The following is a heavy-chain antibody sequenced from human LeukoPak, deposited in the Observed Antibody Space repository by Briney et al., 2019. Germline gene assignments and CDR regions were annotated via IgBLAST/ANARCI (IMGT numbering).Heavy chain of an antibody. D-gene: IGHD3-10*01. V-gene: IGHV4-34*01. Sequence: SETLSLTCAVYGGSFSGYYWSWIRQPPGKGLEWIGEINRSGSTNYNPSLKSRVTISVDTPKNQFSLKLSSVTAADTAVYYCARGSWGPHYYGSGSYVPVFDYWGQGTLVTVSS. CDR1: GGSFSGYY. CDR3: ARGSWGPHYYGSGSYVPVFDY. CDR2: INRSGST. J-gene: IGHJ4*02.